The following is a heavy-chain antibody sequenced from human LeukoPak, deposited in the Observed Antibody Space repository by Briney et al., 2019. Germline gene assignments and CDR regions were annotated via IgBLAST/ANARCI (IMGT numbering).Heavy chain of an antibody. CDR2: INHSGST. J-gene: IGHJ4*02. D-gene: IGHD5-24*01. CDR1: GGSFSGYY. V-gene: IGHV4-34*01. CDR3: ARGGGGYNYRN. Sequence: SETLSLTCAVYGGSFSGYYWSWIRQPPGKGLEWIGEINHSGSTNYNPSLKSRVTISVDTSKNQFPLKLSSVTAADTAMYYRARGGGGYNYRNWGQGTLVTVSS.